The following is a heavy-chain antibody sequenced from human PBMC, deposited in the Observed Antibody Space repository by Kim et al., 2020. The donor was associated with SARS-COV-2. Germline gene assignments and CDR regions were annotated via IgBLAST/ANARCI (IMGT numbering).Heavy chain of an antibody. CDR2: TYYRSKWYN. V-gene: IGHV6-1*01. D-gene: IGHD2-21*01. CDR3: ARVGLSGVGDEYGMDV. Sequence: SQTLSLTRAISGDSVSSNSAAWNWIRQSPSRGLEWLGRTYYRSKWYNDYAVSVKSRITINPDTSKNQFSLQLNSVTPEDTAVYYCARVGLSGVGDEYGMDVWGQGTTVTVSS. J-gene: IGHJ6*02. CDR1: GDSVSSNSAA.